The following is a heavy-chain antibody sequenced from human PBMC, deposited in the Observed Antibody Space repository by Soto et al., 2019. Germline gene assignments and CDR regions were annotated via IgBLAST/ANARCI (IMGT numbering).Heavy chain of an antibody. CDR2: LWYDGSNK. J-gene: IGHJ4*02. Sequence: QVHLVESGGGVVQPGKSLRLSGEASGFSFSIYGMHWVRQAPGKGLEWVADLWYDGSNKYYAESVKGRFIISRDNSKNTLYLQMNSLRAEDTAVYYCARPSPNLDLGVIDFWGQGTLVKVAS. V-gene: IGHV3-33*01. D-gene: IGHD3-16*01. CDR1: GFSFSIYG. CDR3: ARPSPNLDLGVIDF.